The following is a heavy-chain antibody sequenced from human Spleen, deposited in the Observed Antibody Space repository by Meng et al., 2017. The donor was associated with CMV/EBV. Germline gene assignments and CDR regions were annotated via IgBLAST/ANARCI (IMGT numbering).Heavy chain of an antibody. D-gene: IGHD3-10*01. V-gene: IGHV4-4*07. CDR2: IYYSGST. J-gene: IGHJ4*02. CDR1: GGSISSYY. Sequence: QVPLEESGPGLVKPSETLSLTCTVSGGSISSYYWSWIRQPAGKGLEWIGRIYYSGSTYYNPSLKSRVTISVDTSKNQFSLKLSSVTAADTAVYYCARILWFGELQYYFDYWGQGTLVTVSS. CDR3: ARILWFGELQYYFDY.